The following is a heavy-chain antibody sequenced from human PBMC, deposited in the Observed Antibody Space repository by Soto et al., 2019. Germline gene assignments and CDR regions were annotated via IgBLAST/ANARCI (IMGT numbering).Heavy chain of an antibody. V-gene: IGHV1-2*04. Sequence: ASVKVSCKASGYTFTGYYMHWVRQAPGQGLEWMGWINPNNGGTNYAQKFQGWVTMTRDTSISTAYMELSRLRSDDTAVYYCARSRPYYYDRDNWFDPWGQGTLVTVSS. CDR2: INPNNGGT. D-gene: IGHD3-22*01. CDR1: GYTFTGYY. CDR3: ARSRPYYYDRDNWFDP. J-gene: IGHJ5*02.